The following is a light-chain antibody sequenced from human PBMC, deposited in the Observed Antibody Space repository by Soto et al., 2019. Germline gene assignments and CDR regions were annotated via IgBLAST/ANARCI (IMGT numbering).Light chain of an antibody. CDR1: QSVGSQ. J-gene: IGKJ4*01. CDR3: QQRSNWPPLT. CDR2: DAS. V-gene: IGKV3-11*01. Sequence: EIVLTQSPATLSLSPGERATLSCRASQSVGSQLAWYQQKPGQAPRLLIFDASNRATGIPARFSGSGSGTDFTLTISSLEPEDFAVYYCQQRSNWPPLTFGGGTKVEIK.